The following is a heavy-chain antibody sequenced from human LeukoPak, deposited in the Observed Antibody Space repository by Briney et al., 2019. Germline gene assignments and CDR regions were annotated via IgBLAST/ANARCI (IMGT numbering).Heavy chain of an antibody. CDR3: AREVAVAGTHWYFDL. Sequence: ASVKVSCKASGYTFTSYGISWVRQAPGQGLEWMGWISAYNGNTNYAQKLQGRVTMTTDTSTSTAYMELRSLRSDDTAVHYCAREVAVAGTHWYFDLWGRGTLVTVSS. J-gene: IGHJ2*01. CDR1: GYTFTSYG. V-gene: IGHV1-18*01. D-gene: IGHD6-19*01. CDR2: ISAYNGNT.